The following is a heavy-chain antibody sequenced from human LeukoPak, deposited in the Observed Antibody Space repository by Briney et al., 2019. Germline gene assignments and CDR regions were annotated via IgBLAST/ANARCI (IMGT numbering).Heavy chain of an antibody. J-gene: IGHJ4*02. CDR2: IWSDGSNK. D-gene: IGHD5-12*01. V-gene: IGHV3-30*02. CDR3: ARDQSNGGYDGGEFDY. CDR1: GFTFSNYG. Sequence: GGSLRLSCAASGFTFSNYGIHWVRQAPGKGLEWVAIIWSDGSNKYYADSVKGRFTISRDNSKNTLYLQMNSLRAEDTAVYYCARDQSNGGYDGGEFDYWGQGTLVTVSS.